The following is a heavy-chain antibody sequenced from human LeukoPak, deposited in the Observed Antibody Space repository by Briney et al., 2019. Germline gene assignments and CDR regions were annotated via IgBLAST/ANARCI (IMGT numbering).Heavy chain of an antibody. CDR1: GFTFDDYA. CDR2: ISWNSGNI. J-gene: IGHJ4*02. V-gene: IGHV3-9*01. D-gene: IGHD5-18*01. CDR3: AKDMGYSYGLYGLDY. Sequence: GGSLRLSCAASGFTFDDYAMHWVRQAPGKGLEWVSGISWNSGNIGYADSVKGRFTISRDNAKKSLYLQMKSLRAEDTALYYCAKDMGYSYGLYGLDYWGQGTLVTVSS.